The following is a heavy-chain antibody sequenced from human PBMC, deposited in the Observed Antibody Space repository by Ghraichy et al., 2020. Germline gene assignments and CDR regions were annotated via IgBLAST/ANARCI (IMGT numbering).Heavy chain of an antibody. Sequence: LSLTCVVFGFNSYDHAMHWVRQVPGKGLEWVSGIFWKNDVTGYADSVKSRFAISRDNARNSVYLQMNSLRPEDTALYFCVKAIVPGCADVWGQGTTFTVSS. CDR3: VKAIVPGCADV. D-gene: IGHD1-14*01. J-gene: IGHJ6*02. CDR1: GFNSYDHA. CDR2: IFWKNDVT. V-gene: IGHV3-9*02.